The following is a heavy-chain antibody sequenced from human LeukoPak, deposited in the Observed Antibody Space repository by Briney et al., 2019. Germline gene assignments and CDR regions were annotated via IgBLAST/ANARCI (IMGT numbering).Heavy chain of an antibody. J-gene: IGHJ4*02. CDR2: INAGNGNT. CDR3: ARVMNLNRRVVSDFIDY. D-gene: IGHD3-3*01. V-gene: IGHV1-3*01. CDR1: GYTFTSYA. Sequence: ASVKVSCKASGYTFTSYAMHWVRQAPGQRLEWMGWINAGNGNTKYSQKFQGRVTITRDTSASTAYMELSSLRSKDTAVYYCARVMNLNRRVVSDFIDYWGQGTLVTVSS.